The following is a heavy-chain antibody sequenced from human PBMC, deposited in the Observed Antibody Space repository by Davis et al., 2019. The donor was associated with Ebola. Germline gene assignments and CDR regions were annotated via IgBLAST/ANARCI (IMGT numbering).Heavy chain of an antibody. CDR1: GGSISTYY. CDR3: ASGSNDGSDY. V-gene: IGHV4-59*01. Sequence: MPGGSLRLSCAVSGGSISTYYWNWIRQPPGKGLEWIGYMYYSGSTNYNPSLKSRVTISVDTSKNQFSLKLSSVTAADTAVYYCASGSNDGSDYWGQGTLDTVSS. CDR2: MYYSGST. D-gene: IGHD1-1*01. J-gene: IGHJ4*02.